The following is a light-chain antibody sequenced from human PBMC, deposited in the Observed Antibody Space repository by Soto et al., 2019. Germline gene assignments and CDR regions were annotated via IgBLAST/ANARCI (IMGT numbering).Light chain of an antibody. Sequence: EIVLTQSPGTLSLSPGERATLSCRASQSVTSRYLACYQQKPGQAPRVVIYGASRRATGIPDRFSGSGSGTDFTLTITRLEPEDFAVYYCQQYANSPLTFGGGTTVEIK. CDR1: QSVTSRY. CDR2: GAS. CDR3: QQYANSPLT. V-gene: IGKV3-20*01. J-gene: IGKJ4*01.